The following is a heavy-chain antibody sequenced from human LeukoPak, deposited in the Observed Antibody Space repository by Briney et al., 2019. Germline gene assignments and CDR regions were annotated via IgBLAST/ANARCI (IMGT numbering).Heavy chain of an antibody. CDR2: ISWNSDSV. D-gene: IGHD3-10*01. J-gene: IGHJ4*02. CDR1: GFTFDDYA. Sequence: GGSLRLSCAAFGFTFDDYAMQWVRQAPGKGLEWVSNISWNSDSVGYADSVKGRFTISRDNARNSLYLQMNSLRAEDTALYYCARSVELVRGYFDYWGQGALVTVSS. CDR3: ARSVELVRGYFDY. V-gene: IGHV3-9*01.